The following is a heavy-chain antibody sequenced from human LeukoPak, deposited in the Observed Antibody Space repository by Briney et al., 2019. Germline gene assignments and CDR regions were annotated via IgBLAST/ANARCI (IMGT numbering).Heavy chain of an antibody. V-gene: IGHV4-38-2*02. CDR1: DYCITSDYF. CDR2: IYHRGST. CDR3: ARGPSYYYDSSHAFDI. D-gene: IGHD3-22*01. Sequence: PSETLSLTCTVSDYCITSDYFWNWIRQPPGKGLEWIGSIYHRGSTYYDPSLKSRVTISLDASKSQFSLKLNSVTAADTAVYYCARGPSYYYDSSHAFDIWGQGTLVIVSS. J-gene: IGHJ3*02.